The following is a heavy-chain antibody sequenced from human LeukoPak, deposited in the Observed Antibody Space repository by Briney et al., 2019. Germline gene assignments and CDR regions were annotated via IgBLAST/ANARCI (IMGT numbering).Heavy chain of an antibody. CDR3: ARDQGWYRLSRYYYGMDV. Sequence: SETLSLTCTVSGGSISSYYWSWIRQPPGKGLEWIGYVYYSGSTNYSPSLKGRVTISVDTSKNQFSLKLSSVTAADTAVYYCARDQGWYRLSRYYYGMDVWGQGTTVTVSS. J-gene: IGHJ6*02. CDR1: GGSISSYY. D-gene: IGHD6-19*01. V-gene: IGHV4-59*01. CDR2: VYYSGST.